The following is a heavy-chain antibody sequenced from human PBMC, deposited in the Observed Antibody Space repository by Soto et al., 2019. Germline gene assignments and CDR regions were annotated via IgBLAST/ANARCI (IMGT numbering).Heavy chain of an antibody. CDR2: ISSSASTI. CDR3: ARDRYGDYLLDY. J-gene: IGHJ4*02. CDR1: GFTFTGHS. D-gene: IGHD4-17*01. V-gene: IGHV3-48*02. Sequence: EVQLVESGGGLVQPGASLRLSCAASGFTFTGHSMNWVRQAPGKGLEWISYISSSASTIYYADSVKGRFTISRDNAKNSLYLQMNSLRDDDTALYYCARDRYGDYLLDYWGQGTQVTVSS.